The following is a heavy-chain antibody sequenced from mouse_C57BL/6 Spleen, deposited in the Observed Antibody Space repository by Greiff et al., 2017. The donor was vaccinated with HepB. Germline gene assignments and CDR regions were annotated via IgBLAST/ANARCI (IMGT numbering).Heavy chain of an antibody. CDR2: IRNKANGYTT. CDR3: GRSYDGYCEGYFDV. V-gene: IGHV7-3*01. D-gene: IGHD2-3*01. J-gene: IGHJ1*03. CDR1: GFTFTDYY. Sequence: EVQLVESGGGLVQPGGSLSLSCAASGFTFTDYYMSWVRQPPGKALEWLGFIRNKANGYTTEYSASVKGRFTISRDNSQSILYLQMNALRAEDSAACYCGRSYDGYCEGYFDVWGTGTTVTVSS.